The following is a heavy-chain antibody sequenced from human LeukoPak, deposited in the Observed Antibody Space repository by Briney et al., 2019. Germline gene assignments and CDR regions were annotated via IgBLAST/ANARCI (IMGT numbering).Heavy chain of an antibody. D-gene: IGHD3-9*01. CDR2: ISGSGGST. CDR1: GFTFSSYG. J-gene: IGHJ4*02. CDR3: AKDVAGYYFVLDY. Sequence: GGTLRLSCAASGFTFSSYGMSWVRQAPGKGLEWVSAISGSGGSTYYADSVKGRFTISRDNSKNTLYLQMNSLRAEDTAVYYCAKDVAGYYFVLDYWGQGTLVTVSS. V-gene: IGHV3-23*01.